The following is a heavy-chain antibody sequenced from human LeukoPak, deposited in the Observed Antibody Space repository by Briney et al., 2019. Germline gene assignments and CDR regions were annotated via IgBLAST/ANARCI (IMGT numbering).Heavy chain of an antibody. Sequence: SETLSLTCTVSGGSISSYYWSWNRQPAGKGLEWIGRIYTSGSTNYNPSLKSRVTISVDTSKNQFSLKLSSVTAADTAVYYCARAYYDSSGYQAFDYWGQGTLVTVSS. V-gene: IGHV4-4*07. CDR2: IYTSGST. CDR1: GGSISSYY. J-gene: IGHJ4*02. CDR3: ARAYYDSSGYQAFDY. D-gene: IGHD3-22*01.